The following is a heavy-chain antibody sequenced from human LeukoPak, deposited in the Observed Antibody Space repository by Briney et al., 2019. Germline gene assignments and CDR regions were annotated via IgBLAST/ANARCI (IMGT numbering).Heavy chain of an antibody. CDR3: TRGSIAYYYMDV. V-gene: IGHV4-59*01. Sequence: SETLSLTCTVSGGSISSYYWSWIRQPPGKGLEWIGNIYYSGSTNYNPSLKSRVTISVDTSKTQRSLKLSSVTAADTAVYYCTRGSIAYYYMDVWGKGTTVTISS. CDR2: IYYSGST. J-gene: IGHJ6*03. CDR1: GGSISSYY. D-gene: IGHD3-22*01.